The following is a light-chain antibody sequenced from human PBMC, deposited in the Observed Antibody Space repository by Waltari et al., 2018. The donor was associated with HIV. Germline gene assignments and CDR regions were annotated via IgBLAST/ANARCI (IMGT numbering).Light chain of an antibody. V-gene: IGLV3-1*01. CDR3: QVCDDESGK. CDR2: ERS. Sequence: ELSQPKSISVSAGQRVSLSCWGAGGSDGSPCWYQKKAGQSPQLIINERSTRAAGVPDRFSASMSGDTTTLFITGSQSVDEAGDFCQVCDDESGKFGGGTTLTVL. J-gene: IGLJ3*02. CDR1: GGSDGS.